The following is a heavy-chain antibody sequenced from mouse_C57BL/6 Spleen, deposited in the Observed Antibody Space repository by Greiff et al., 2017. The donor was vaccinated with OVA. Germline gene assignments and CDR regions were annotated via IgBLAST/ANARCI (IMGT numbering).Heavy chain of an antibody. CDR2: INPSSGYT. Sequence: QVQLQQSGAELARPGASVKMSCKASGYTFTSYTMHWVKQRPGQGLEWIGYINPSSGYTKYNQKFKDKATLTADKSSSTAYMQLSSLTSEDSAVYYCAREDYGTAFAYWGQGTLVTVSA. CDR3: AREDYGTAFAY. D-gene: IGHD2-1*01. CDR1: GYTFTSYT. V-gene: IGHV1-4*01. J-gene: IGHJ3*01.